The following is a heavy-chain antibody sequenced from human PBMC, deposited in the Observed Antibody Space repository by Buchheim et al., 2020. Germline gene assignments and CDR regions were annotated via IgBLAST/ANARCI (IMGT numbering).Heavy chain of an antibody. CDR2: IRPDGSTT. Sequence: EVELVESGGGLVQPGGSLRLSCAASGFTFSHYWMHWVRLTPGKGLVWVSRIRPDGSTTDSADSVRGRFAISRDNARNTLYPQMNTLRAEDTAVYYCTRAAYKGVYYLHKMDVLGQGT. J-gene: IGHJ6*02. CDR3: TRAAYKGVYYLHKMDV. CDR1: GFTFSHYW. D-gene: IGHD5/OR15-5a*01. V-gene: IGHV3-74*01.